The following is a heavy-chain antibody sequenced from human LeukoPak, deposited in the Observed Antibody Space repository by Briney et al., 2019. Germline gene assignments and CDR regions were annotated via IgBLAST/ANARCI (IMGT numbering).Heavy chain of an antibody. J-gene: IGHJ6*03. Sequence: GASVKVSCKASGYTFTGYYMHWVRQAPGQGLEWMGWINPNSGGTNYAQKFQGRVTMTRDTSISTAYMELSRLRSDDTAVYYCARDHEPMGAYYYYMDVWGKGTTVTIFS. CDR3: ARDHEPMGAYYYYMDV. CDR1: GYTFTGYY. D-gene: IGHD3-10*01. V-gene: IGHV1-2*02. CDR2: INPNSGGT.